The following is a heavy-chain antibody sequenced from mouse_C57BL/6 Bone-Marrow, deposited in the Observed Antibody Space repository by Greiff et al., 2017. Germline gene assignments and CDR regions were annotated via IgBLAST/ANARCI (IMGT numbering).Heavy chain of an antibody. CDR1: GFTFSDYG. D-gene: IGHD4-1*02. CDR3: AINWDWFAY. Sequence: EVKLMESGGGLVKPGGSLKLSCAASGFTFSDYGMHWVRQAPEKGLEWVAYISSGSSTIYYADTVKGRFTISRDNAKNTLFLQMTSLRSEDTAMYYCAINWDWFAYWGQGTLVTVSA. J-gene: IGHJ3*01. CDR2: ISSGSSTI. V-gene: IGHV5-17*01.